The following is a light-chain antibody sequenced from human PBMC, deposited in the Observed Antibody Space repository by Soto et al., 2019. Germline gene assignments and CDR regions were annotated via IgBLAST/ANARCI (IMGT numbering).Light chain of an antibody. V-gene: IGKV3-20*01. Sequence: EIVLTQSPGTLSLSPGERAALSCRASQSVSSTYLAWYQQKPGQAPRLLIYGASSRATGIPDRFSGDGSGTYFTLTISRLEPDDFAVYYCQQYDSSPPYTFGQGTKLEI. J-gene: IGKJ2*01. CDR2: GAS. CDR3: QQYDSSPPYT. CDR1: QSVSSTY.